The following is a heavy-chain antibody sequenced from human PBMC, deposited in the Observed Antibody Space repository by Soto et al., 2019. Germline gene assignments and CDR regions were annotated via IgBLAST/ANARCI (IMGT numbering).Heavy chain of an antibody. D-gene: IGHD3-16*01. CDR3: ARDPDYIWGSHRDWFDP. CDR2: IIPILGIA. V-gene: IGHV1-69*04. Sequence: SVKVSCKASGGTFSSYTISWVRQAPGQGLEWMGRIIPILGIANYAQKFQGRVTITADKSTSTAYMELSSLRSEDTAVYYCARDPDYIWGSHRDWFDPWGQGTLVTVSS. CDR1: GGTFSSYT. J-gene: IGHJ5*02.